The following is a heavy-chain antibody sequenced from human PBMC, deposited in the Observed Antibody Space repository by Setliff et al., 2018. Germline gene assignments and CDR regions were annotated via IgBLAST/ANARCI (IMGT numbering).Heavy chain of an antibody. CDR2: ISTYNGHT. CDR3: LRDRPYSNSPEYSFDV. Sequence: ASVKVSCKASGYIFSSYGLSWVRQAPGQGLEWMGWISTYNGHTNYAQNFQGRVTMTTDTSTSTAYMELRSLGSDDTAVYYCLRDRPYSNSPEYSFDVWGQGTTVTV. J-gene: IGHJ3*01. CDR1: GYIFSSYG. D-gene: IGHD6-6*01. V-gene: IGHV1-18*04.